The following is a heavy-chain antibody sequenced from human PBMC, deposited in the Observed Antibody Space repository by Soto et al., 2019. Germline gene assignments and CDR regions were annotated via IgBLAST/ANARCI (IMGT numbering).Heavy chain of an antibody. Sequence: GSLRLSCAASGFTFSNYAMSWVRQAPGKGLEWISTISGSGGSTYYADSVKGRFTISRDNSKNTLYLQMNSLRAEDTAVYYCAKGQSTYYDFWSRYYDWFDTWGQGTLVTVSS. D-gene: IGHD3-3*01. V-gene: IGHV3-23*01. J-gene: IGHJ5*02. CDR1: GFTFSNYA. CDR3: AKGQSTYYDFWSRYYDWFDT. CDR2: ISGSGGST.